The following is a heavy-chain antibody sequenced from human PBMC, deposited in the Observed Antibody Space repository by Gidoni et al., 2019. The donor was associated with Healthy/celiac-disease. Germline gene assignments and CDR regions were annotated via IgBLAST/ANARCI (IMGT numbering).Heavy chain of an antibody. CDR2: IYYSGST. J-gene: IGHJ5*02. CDR3: ASGYSGYGGSENWFDP. V-gene: IGHV4-39*01. Sequence: QLQLQESGPGLVQPSETLSLTCPVSGGSTSRSSYYWGWIRQPPGQGLEWSGSIYYSGSTYYNPSLKSRVTISVDTSKNQFSLKLSSVTAADTAVYYCASGYSGYGGSENWFDPWGQGTLVTVSS. D-gene: IGHD5-12*01. CDR1: GGSTSRSSYY.